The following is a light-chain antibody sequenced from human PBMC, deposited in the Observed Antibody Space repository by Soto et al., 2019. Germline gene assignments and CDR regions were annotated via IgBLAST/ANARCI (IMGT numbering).Light chain of an antibody. CDR2: GAS. CDR3: LQDNNYPWT. V-gene: IGKV1-6*01. J-gene: IGKJ1*01. Sequence: AIQMTQSPSSLSASVGDRVTISCRASQAIRNDLGLYQQKPGKAPNLLIYGASSLESGVQSRFSGSGSGTDFTLTISSLQPEDFATYYCLQDNNYPWTFGQGTKVEI. CDR1: QAIRND.